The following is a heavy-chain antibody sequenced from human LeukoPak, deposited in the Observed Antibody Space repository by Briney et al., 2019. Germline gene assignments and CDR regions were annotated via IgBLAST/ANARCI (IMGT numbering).Heavy chain of an antibody. CDR2: IHYTGGT. CDR3: ARGNILSGYCFDF. J-gene: IGHJ4*02. CDR1: GGFISGYY. D-gene: IGHD3-9*01. V-gene: IGHV4-34*01. Sequence: TTSETLSLTCAVYGGFISGYYWSWIRQPPGKGLEWVGEIHYTGGTSYNPSLKSRATISIDTSKNQLSLKLSSVTAADTAVYYCARGNILSGYCFDFWGQGALVTVSS.